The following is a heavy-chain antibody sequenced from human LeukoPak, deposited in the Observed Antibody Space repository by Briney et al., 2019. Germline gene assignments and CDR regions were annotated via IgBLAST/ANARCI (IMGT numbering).Heavy chain of an antibody. D-gene: IGHD6-19*01. V-gene: IGHV4-59*08. CDR2: IYYSEST. J-gene: IGHJ4*02. CDR3: ARLSTSSGPYTFDY. Sequence: SSETLSLTCTVSGGSISSYYWSWIRQPPGKGLEWIGYIYYSESTNYNPSLKSRVTISLDTSKNQFSLRLSSVTAADTAVYYCARLSTSSGPYTFDYWGQGTLVTVSS. CDR1: GGSISSYY.